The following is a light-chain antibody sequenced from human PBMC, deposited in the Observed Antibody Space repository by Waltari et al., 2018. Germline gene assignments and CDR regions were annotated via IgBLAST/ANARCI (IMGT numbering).Light chain of an antibody. J-gene: IGLJ2*01. CDR2: DVT. Sequence: QSALTQPASVSGSPGQSITISCSGLGSAAGPPESVPWHQHHPDKAPQVIIYDVTHRPSGVSDRFSASKSANTASLTISRLQPEDEADYYCSSQTLDGLVLFGGGTRLTVL. CDR1: GSAAGPPES. V-gene: IGLV2-14*03. CDR3: SSQTLDGLVL.